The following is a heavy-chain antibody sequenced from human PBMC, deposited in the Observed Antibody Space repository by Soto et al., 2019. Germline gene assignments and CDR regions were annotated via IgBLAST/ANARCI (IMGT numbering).Heavy chain of an antibody. CDR1: GGTFSSYA. J-gene: IGHJ4*02. V-gene: IGHV1-69*01. CDR3: ASSGCSGGSCYPEFAY. D-gene: IGHD2-15*01. CDR2: IIPIFGTA. Sequence: QVQLVQSGAEVKKPGSSVKVSCKASGGTFSSYAISWVRQAPGQGLEWMGGIIPIFGTANYAQKFQGRVTITADESTSTAYMELSSLRSEDTAVYYCASSGCSGGSCYPEFAYWGQGTLVTVSS.